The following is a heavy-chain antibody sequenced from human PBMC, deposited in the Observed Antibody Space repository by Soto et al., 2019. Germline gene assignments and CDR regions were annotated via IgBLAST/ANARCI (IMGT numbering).Heavy chain of an antibody. CDR1: GGSFSGYY. J-gene: IGHJ5*02. CDR2: INHSGST. V-gene: IGHV4-34*01. D-gene: IGHD6-25*01. Sequence: SETLFLTCAVYGGSFSGYYWSWIRQPPGKGLEWIGEINHSGSTNYNPSLKSRVTISVDTSKNQFSLKLSSVTAADTAVYYCARGSPAAGDRNWFDPWGQGTLVTVSS. CDR3: ARGSPAAGDRNWFDP.